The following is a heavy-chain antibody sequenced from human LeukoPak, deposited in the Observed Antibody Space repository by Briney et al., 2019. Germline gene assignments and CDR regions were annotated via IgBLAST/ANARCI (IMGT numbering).Heavy chain of an antibody. CDR2: ISRSGDTT. D-gene: IGHD6-13*01. Sequence: PGGSLRLSCAASGFPFSSCAMSWVRQAPGKGLEWVSTISRSGDTTYYADSVKGRFAISRDNSKNTLYLQMNSLRAEDTAVYYCAKWSSSSWYDYWGQGTLVTVSS. CDR3: AKWSSSSWYDY. CDR1: GFPFSSCA. V-gene: IGHV3-23*01. J-gene: IGHJ4*02.